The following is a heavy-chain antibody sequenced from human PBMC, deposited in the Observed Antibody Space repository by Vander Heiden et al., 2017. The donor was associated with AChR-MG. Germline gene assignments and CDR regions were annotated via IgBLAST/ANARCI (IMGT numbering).Heavy chain of an antibody. CDR1: GGSIRSSSYY. J-gene: IGHJ3*02. D-gene: IGHD3-22*01. Sequence: QLQLQESGPGLVKPSATLSLPCTVSGGSIRSSSYYLGWIRQPPGKGLGWIGSIYYSGSTYYNPSLKSRVTISVDTSKNQFSLKLSSVTAADTAVYYCARHHYDSSGYYYAPSAFDIWGQGTMVTVSS. CDR3: ARHHYDSSGYYYAPSAFDI. V-gene: IGHV4-39*01. CDR2: IYYSGST.